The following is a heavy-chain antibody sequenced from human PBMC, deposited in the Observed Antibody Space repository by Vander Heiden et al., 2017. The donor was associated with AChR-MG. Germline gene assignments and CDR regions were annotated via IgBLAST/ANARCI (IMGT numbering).Heavy chain of an antibody. Sequence: QVQLVESGGGVVQPGRSLRLSCAASGFTFSSYAMHWVRQAPGKGLEWVAVISHDGSNKYYADSVKGRFTISRDNSKNTLYLQMNSLRAEDTAVYYCARGTSVAAVDFDYWGQGTLVTVSS. D-gene: IGHD2-15*01. CDR2: ISHDGSNK. CDR1: GFTFSSYA. J-gene: IGHJ4*02. CDR3: ARGTSVAAVDFDY. V-gene: IGHV3-30-3*01.